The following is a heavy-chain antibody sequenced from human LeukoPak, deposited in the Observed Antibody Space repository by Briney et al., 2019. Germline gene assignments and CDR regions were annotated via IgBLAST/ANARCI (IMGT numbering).Heavy chain of an antibody. D-gene: IGHD6-19*01. V-gene: IGHV4-59*01. Sequence: SETLSLTCAVYGGSFSGYYWSWIRQPPGKGLEWIGYIYYSGSTNYNPSLKSRVTISVDTSKNQFSLKLSSVTAADTAVYYCASARAYSSGWYGGTDAFDIWGQGTMVTVSS. CDR2: IYYSGST. CDR1: GGSFSGYY. CDR3: ASARAYSSGWYGGTDAFDI. J-gene: IGHJ3*02.